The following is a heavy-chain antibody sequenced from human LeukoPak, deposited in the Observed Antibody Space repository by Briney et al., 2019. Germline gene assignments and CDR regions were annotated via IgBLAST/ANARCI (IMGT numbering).Heavy chain of an antibody. CDR1: GYTFTSYD. CDR3: ASGSITMVRGVSYYYGMDV. Sequence: ASVKVSCKASGYTFTSYDITWVRQAPGQGLEWMGWISGYNGNTNYAQKVQGRVTMTTDTFTSTAYMELRSLRSDDTAVYYCASGSITMVRGVSYYYGMDVWGQGTTVTASS. CDR2: ISGYNGNT. J-gene: IGHJ6*02. D-gene: IGHD3-10*01. V-gene: IGHV1-18*01.